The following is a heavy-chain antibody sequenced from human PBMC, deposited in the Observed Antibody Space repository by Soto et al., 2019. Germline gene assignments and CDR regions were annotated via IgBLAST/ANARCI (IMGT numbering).Heavy chain of an antibody. CDR1: GFTFSSYG. J-gene: IGHJ4*02. D-gene: IGHD5-18*01. CDR2: IWYDGSNK. V-gene: IGHV3-30*02. CDR3: AKARSRVQLWLSYDY. Sequence: GGSLRLSCAASGFTFSSYGMHWVRQAPGKGLEWVAVIWYDGSNKYYADSVKGRFTISRDNSKNTLYLQMNSLRAEDAAVYYCAKARSRVQLWLSYDYWGQGTLVTVSS.